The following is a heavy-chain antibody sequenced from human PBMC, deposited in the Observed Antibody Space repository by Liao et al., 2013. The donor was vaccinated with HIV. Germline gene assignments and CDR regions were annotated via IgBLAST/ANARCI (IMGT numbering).Heavy chain of an antibody. V-gene: IGHV4-39*07. Sequence: QVQLQESGPGLVKPSQTLSLTCSVSGGSISSGDYYWTWIRQPPGKGLEWIGSIYNSGSTYYNPSLKSRVTISVDTSKNQFSLKLSSVTAADTGRYFCARVFGEWGPDDAFDVWGQGTMVTVSS. CDR1: GGSISSGDYY. CDR2: IYNSGST. D-gene: IGHD3-10*01. J-gene: IGHJ3*01. CDR3: ARVFGEWGPDDAFDV.